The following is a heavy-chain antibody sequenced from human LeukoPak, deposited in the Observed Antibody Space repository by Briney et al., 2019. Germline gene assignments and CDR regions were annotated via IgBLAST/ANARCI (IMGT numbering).Heavy chain of an antibody. V-gene: IGHV3-11*01. CDR1: GFTFSDYY. CDR2: MSSRSGTT. Sequence: PGGSLRLSCAASGFTFSDYYMAWIRQAPGKGLEFISYMSSRSGTTLYANSVKGRFTISRDNAMNSLHLQMNSLRAEDTAVYYCAKDPDCTSGICYTFFDYWGQGTLVTVSS. D-gene: IGHD2-8*01. J-gene: IGHJ4*02. CDR3: AKDPDCTSGICYTFFDY.